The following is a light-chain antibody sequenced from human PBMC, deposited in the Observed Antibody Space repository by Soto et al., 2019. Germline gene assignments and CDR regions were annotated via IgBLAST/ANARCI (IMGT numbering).Light chain of an antibody. CDR3: QQYDSYPWT. V-gene: IGKV1-5*03. CDR1: QSTSNW. J-gene: IGKJ1*01. CDR2: KAS. Sequence: DIRMTQSPSTLSASVGDRVTITCRASQSTSNWLAWYQQRPGKAPKLLIYKASTLESGVPSRFNGSVSGTEFTLTISSLQPDDFATYYCQQYDSYPWTFGQGTKVEIK.